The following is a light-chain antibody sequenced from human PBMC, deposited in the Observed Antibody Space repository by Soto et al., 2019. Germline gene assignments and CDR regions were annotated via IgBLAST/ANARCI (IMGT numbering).Light chain of an antibody. V-gene: IGKV3-15*01. CDR2: GAS. J-gene: IGKJ1*01. Sequence: EIVMTQSPATLSVSPGERATLSCRASQSVSSNLAWYQQKPGQAPRLLIYGASTRAIGIPARFSSSGSGTELTITISSQQAEDFAVYYCQQYNNWPRTFGQGTKVEIK. CDR1: QSVSSN. CDR3: QQYNNWPRT.